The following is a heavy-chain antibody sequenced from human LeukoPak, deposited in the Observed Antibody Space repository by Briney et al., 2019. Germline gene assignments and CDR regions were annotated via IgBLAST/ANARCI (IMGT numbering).Heavy chain of an antibody. J-gene: IGHJ6*02. V-gene: IGHV3-48*04. CDR2: ISSSSSTI. CDR3: ASGATIPYYYYGMDV. D-gene: IGHD5-12*01. CDR1: GFTFSSYS. Sequence: PGGSLRLSCAASGFTFSSYSMNWVRQAPGKGLEWVSYISSSSSTIYYADSVKGRFTISRDNAKNSLYLQMNSLRAEDTAVYYCASGATIPYYYYGMDVWGQGTTVTVSS.